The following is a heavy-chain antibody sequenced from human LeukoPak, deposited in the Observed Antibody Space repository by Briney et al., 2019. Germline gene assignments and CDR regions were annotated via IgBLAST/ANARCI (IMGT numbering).Heavy chain of an antibody. CDR1: GFSVSSNY. CDR3: ARAVVVTAISN. CDR2: IYSSGST. J-gene: IGHJ4*02. Sequence: GGSLRLSCAASGFSVSSNYMNWVRQAPGKGLEWVSVIYSSGSTYYADSMKGRSTISRDNSKNTLYLQMDSLRAEDTAVYYCARAVVVTAISNWGQGTLVTVSS. D-gene: IGHD2-21*02. V-gene: IGHV3-53*01.